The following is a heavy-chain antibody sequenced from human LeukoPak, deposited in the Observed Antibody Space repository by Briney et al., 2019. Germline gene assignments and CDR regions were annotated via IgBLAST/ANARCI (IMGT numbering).Heavy chain of an antibody. CDR1: GGSFSGYY. D-gene: IGHD2-21*01. V-gene: IGHV4-34*01. J-gene: IGHJ6*03. CDR3: ARQHPYYYYYYMDV. Sequence: SETLSLTCAVYGGSFSGYYWSWFRQPPGKGLEWIGEINHSGSTNYNPSLKSRVTISVDTSKNQFSLKLSFVTAADTAVYYCARQHPYYYYYYMDVWGKGTTVTVSS. CDR2: INHSGST.